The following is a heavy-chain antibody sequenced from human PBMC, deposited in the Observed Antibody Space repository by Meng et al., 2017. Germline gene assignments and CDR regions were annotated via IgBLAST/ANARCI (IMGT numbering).Heavy chain of an antibody. CDR1: GFSLSNARMG. CDR3: ARIEISESSWLVHAFDI. Sequence: SGPTLVKPTETLTLTCIVSGFSLSNARMGVSWIRQPPGKALEWLAHIFSNDEKSYSTSLKSRLTISKDTSKRQVVLTMTNMDPVDTATYYCARIEISESSWLVHAFDIWGQGTMVTVSS. V-gene: IGHV2-26*01. D-gene: IGHD6-13*01. CDR2: IFSNDEK. J-gene: IGHJ3*02.